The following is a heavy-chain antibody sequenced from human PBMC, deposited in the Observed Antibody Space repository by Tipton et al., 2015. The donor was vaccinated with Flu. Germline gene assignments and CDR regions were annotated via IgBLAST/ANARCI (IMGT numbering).Heavy chain of an antibody. CDR3: ARVDYYDKGRSMDV. V-gene: IGHV3-74*01. Sequence: GSLRLSCAASGFTFSTYWMHWVRQVPGKGLVWVSRINTDGSTTNYAESVKGRFTISRDNAKNTLYLQMSSLRAEDTAVYYCARVDYYDKGRSMDVWGQGTTVTVSS. CDR1: GFTFSTYW. J-gene: IGHJ6*02. CDR2: INTDGSTT. D-gene: IGHD3-22*01.